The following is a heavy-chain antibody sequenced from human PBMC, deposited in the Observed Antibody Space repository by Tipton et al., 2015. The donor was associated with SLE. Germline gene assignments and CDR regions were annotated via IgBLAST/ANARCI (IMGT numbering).Heavy chain of an antibody. J-gene: IGHJ2*01. CDR1: GGSTSSGSYY. D-gene: IGHD2-2*01. CDR3: ARAVPAAWYFDL. Sequence: TLSLTCTVSGGSTSSGSYYWSWIRQPAGKGLEWIGRFYTSGSTNYNPSLKSRVTISVDTSKNQFSLKLSSVTAADTAVYYCARAVPAAWYFDLWGRGTLVTVSS. CDR2: FYTSGST. V-gene: IGHV4-61*02.